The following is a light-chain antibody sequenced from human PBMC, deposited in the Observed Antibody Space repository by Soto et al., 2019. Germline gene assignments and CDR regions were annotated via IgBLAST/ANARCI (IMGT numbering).Light chain of an antibody. Sequence: AIQMMQSPSSLSASVGDRVTITCRASQAISNDVGWYQHKPGKAPKLLISAASSLQSGVPSRFSGSGSCTDFTLTISSLQPEDFATYYCLQDYNSPYTFGQGTKLEIK. CDR2: AAS. CDR1: QAISND. J-gene: IGKJ2*01. V-gene: IGKV1-6*01. CDR3: LQDYNSPYT.